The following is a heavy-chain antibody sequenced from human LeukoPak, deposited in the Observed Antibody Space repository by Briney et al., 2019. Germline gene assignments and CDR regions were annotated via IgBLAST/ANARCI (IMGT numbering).Heavy chain of an antibody. V-gene: IGHV1-69*13. Sequence: GASVTVSFTASGGTFSIYAINWVRQAPGQGIEWMGGIIPIFGTANYSQKFQGRVTITADESTSTAYMELSSLRSEDTAVYYCARQGAVAETFDYWGQGTLVTVSS. CDR3: ARQGAVAETFDY. J-gene: IGHJ4*02. CDR1: GGTFSIYA. CDR2: IIPIFGTA. D-gene: IGHD6-19*01.